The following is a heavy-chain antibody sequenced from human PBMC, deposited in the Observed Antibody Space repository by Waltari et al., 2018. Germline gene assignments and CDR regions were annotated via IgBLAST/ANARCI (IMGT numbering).Heavy chain of an antibody. CDR3: SKSLDV. CDR2: IKPDGSEK. Sequence: EVQMVESGGGLVQPGGSLRLSCAASGFTFSNSWMDWVRQAPGKRLEWIANIKPDGSEKNYVDALKGRFTISRDNTKNSLYLQMNSLRAEDTAVYYCSKSLDVWGPGTSVTVSS. CDR1: GFTFSNSW. V-gene: IGHV3-7*01. J-gene: IGHJ6*02.